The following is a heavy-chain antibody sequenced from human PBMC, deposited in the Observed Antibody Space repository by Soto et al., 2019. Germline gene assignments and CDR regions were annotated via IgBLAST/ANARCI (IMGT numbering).Heavy chain of an antibody. D-gene: IGHD2-15*01. Sequence: SQTLSLTCAISGDSVSSNSAAWNWIRQSPSRGLEWLGRTYYRSKWYNDYAVSVKSRITINPDTSKNQFSLQLNSVTPEDTAVYYCARDRCSGGSCYNHKNWFDPWGQGTLVTVSS. V-gene: IGHV6-1*01. CDR1: GDSVSSNSAA. J-gene: IGHJ5*02. CDR2: TYYRSKWYN. CDR3: ARDRCSGGSCYNHKNWFDP.